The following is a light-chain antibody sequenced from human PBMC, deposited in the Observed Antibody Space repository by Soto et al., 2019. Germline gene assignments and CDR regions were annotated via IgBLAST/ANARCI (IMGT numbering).Light chain of an antibody. J-gene: IGKJ5*01. V-gene: IGKV3-15*01. CDR3: QQRNVWPPST. CDR2: GQX. Sequence: IVMTQSPATLSVSPGERATISXRASPSFGDNFAWYQQQPVXXTRIXXXGQXTRATGIPARFSGSGSGKEFTLTINSLEPEYFAVYYCQQRNVWPPSTFGQGTRLEIK. CDR1: PSFGDN.